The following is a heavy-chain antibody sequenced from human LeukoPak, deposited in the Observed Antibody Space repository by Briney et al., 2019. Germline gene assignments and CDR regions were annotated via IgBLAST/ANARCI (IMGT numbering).Heavy chain of an antibody. Sequence: SETLSLTCIVSGGSISSGSYYWSWIRQPAGTGLEWIGRIYTSGSTNYNPSLKSRVTISVDTSKNQFSLKLSSVTAADTAVYYCARTAYYDFWSGYPPPYYYYYYMDVWGKGTTVTVSS. CDR2: IYTSGST. J-gene: IGHJ6*03. CDR1: GGSISSGSYY. V-gene: IGHV4-61*02. D-gene: IGHD3-3*01. CDR3: ARTAYYDFWSGYPPPYYYYYYMDV.